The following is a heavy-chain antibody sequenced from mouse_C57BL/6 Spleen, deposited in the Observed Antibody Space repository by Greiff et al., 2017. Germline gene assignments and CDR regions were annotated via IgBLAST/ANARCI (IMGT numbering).Heavy chain of an antibody. CDR3: ARHEGYGRYYFDY. D-gene: IGHD2-3*01. V-gene: IGHV5-6*01. CDR1: GFTFSSYG. CDR2: ISSGGSYT. J-gene: IGHJ2*01. Sequence: EVQGVESGGDLVKPGGSLKLSCAASGFTFSSYGMSWVRQTPDKRLEWVATISSGGSYTYYPDSVKGRFTISRDNAKNTLYLQMSSLKSEDTAMYYCARHEGYGRYYFDYWGQGTTLTVSS.